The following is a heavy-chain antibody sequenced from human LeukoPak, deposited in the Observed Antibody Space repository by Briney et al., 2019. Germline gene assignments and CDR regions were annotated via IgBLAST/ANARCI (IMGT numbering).Heavy chain of an antibody. J-gene: IGHJ3*02. Sequence: GGSVSLLCAASGFPFRRYAVYWPRQAPGGGVEYVTGISSYGGSTQHAKSVKGRFTISRDNSKNTLYPQMNSVRGEDTTMSYCSRSFYGSWSYYDACDIWGQGTMVTVSS. V-gene: IGHV3-64*01. CDR1: GFPFRRYA. D-gene: IGHD3-10*01. CDR3: SRSFYGSWSYYDACDI. CDR2: ISSYGGST.